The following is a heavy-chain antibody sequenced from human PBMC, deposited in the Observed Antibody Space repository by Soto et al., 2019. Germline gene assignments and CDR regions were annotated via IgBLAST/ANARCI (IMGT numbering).Heavy chain of an antibody. CDR3: ATSGWNEDFYYYYGMDV. Sequence: SETLSLTCAVSGDSVTRSNWWSWVRQSPGKGLEWIGEIYHSGNTKYNPSLKSRITMSVDKAMNQFSLKMTSVTAADTAVYYCATSGWNEDFYYYYGMDVWGQGTTVTVSS. CDR1: GDSVTRSNW. V-gene: IGHV4-4*02. D-gene: IGHD6-19*01. J-gene: IGHJ6*02. CDR2: IYHSGNT.